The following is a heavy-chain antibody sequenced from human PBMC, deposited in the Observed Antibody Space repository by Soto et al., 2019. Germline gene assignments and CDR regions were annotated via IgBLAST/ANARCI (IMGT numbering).Heavy chain of an antibody. CDR1: GGTFSSYA. CDR2: IIPIFGTA. D-gene: IGHD3-22*01. CDR3: ARDGYYYDSSGYYYYFDY. V-gene: IGHV1-69*12. Sequence: QVQLVQSGAEVKKPGSSVKVSCKASGGTFSSYAISWVRQAPGQWLEWMGGIIPIFGTANYAQKFQGRVTITADESTSTAYMELSSLRSEDTAVYYCARDGYYYDSSGYYYYFDYWGQGTLVTVSS. J-gene: IGHJ4*02.